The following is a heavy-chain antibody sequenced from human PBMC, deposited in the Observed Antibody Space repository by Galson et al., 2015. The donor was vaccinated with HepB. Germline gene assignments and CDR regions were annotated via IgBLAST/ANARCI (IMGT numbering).Heavy chain of an antibody. J-gene: IGHJ3*02. D-gene: IGHD1-26*01. V-gene: IGHV3-33*01. CDR2: IWYDGSNK. CDR3: ARDFVGAPAPGAFDI. Sequence: SLKLSCAVSGYTFSNYGMHWVRQAPGKGLEWVGFIWYDGSNKYYADYVKGRFIITRDNSKNTLYLQMNSLRAEDTAVYYCARDFVGAPAPGAFDIWGQGTMVTVSS. CDR1: GYTFSNYG.